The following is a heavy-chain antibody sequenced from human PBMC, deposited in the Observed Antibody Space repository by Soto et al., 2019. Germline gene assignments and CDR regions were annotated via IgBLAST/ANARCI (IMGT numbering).Heavy chain of an antibody. CDR2: INVDNGNT. V-gene: IGHV1-3*01. D-gene: IGHD2-2*01. CDR1: GYTFTTYA. Sequence: ASVKVSCKASGYTFTTYALHWVRQAPGQRLEWMGWINVDNGNTKSSQKFQGRVTLTRDTSASAAYMVLSSLRSEDTAVYYCAREPDIVLVPAAIDGMDVWGQGTTVTVSS. CDR3: AREPDIVLVPAAIDGMDV. J-gene: IGHJ6*02.